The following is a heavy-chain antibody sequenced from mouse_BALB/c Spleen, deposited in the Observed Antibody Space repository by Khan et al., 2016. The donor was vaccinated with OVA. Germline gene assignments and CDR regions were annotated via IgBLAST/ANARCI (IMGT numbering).Heavy chain of an antibody. Sequence: EVQLQESGPGLVKPSQSLSLTCSVTGYSITSGYFWNWIRQFPGNKLEWMGYIRYDGNSNYNPSLKNRISITRDTSKNQFFLKLNSVTPEDTATYYSARGGSSGPAWFPYWGQGTLVTVSA. CDR2: IRYDGNS. CDR1: GYSITSGYF. D-gene: IGHD3-1*01. V-gene: IGHV3-6*02. CDR3: ARGGSSGPAWFPY. J-gene: IGHJ3*01.